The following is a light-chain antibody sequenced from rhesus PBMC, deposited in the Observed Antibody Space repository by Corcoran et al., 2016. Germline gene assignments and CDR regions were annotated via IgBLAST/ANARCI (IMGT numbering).Light chain of an antibody. Sequence: DIQMTQSPSSLSASVGDRVTITCRASENVNNYLNWYQQKPGKAPKLLISKASTFQSGGPSRFSGSGSGTDYTFTILGLQSEDVATYYCQQYYGTPYTFGQGTKVEIK. V-gene: IGKV1-74*01. CDR2: KAS. J-gene: IGKJ2*01. CDR3: QQYYGTPYT. CDR1: ENVNNY.